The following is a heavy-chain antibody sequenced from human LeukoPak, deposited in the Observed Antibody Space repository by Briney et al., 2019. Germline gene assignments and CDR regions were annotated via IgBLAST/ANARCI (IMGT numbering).Heavy chain of an antibody. CDR2: VDYSGGDT. CDR3: AKEGFYCSGGSCYSFYYYYMDV. J-gene: IGHJ6*03. D-gene: IGHD2-15*01. CDR1: GFTLSSYE. V-gene: IGHV3-23*01. Sequence: DPGGSLRLSCIASGFTLSSYEMSWIRQAPGKGLEWVSSVDYSGGDTHYADSVMGRFTISRDNSKNTLYLQLNSLSADDTAVYYCAKEGFYCSGGSCYSFYYYYMDVWGKGTTVTVSS.